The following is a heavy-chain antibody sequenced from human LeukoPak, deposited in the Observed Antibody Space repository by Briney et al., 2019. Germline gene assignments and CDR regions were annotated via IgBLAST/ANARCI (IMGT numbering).Heavy chain of an antibody. J-gene: IGHJ6*03. CDR3: ARALSDYVDYYYYYYMDV. Sequence: GGSLRLSCAASGSTFDDYGMSWVRQAPGKGLEWVSGINWNGGSTGYVDSVKGRFTISRDNAKNSLYLQMNSLRAEDTALYYCARALSDYVDYYYYYYMDVRGKGTTVTVSS. CDR1: GSTFDDYG. CDR2: INWNGGST. V-gene: IGHV3-20*04. D-gene: IGHD4-17*01.